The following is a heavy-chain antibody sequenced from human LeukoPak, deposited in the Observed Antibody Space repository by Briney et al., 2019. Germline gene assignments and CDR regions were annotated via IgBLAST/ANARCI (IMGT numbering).Heavy chain of an antibody. D-gene: IGHD1-14*01. Sequence: HTGGSLRLSCAASGFTFRNYAMYWVRQAPGKGLEWVSAISSSDANTYYADSVKGRFTISRDNSKNRLYLQMNSLRAEDTALYYCAIREPIGYWGQGTLVTVSS. V-gene: IGHV3-23*01. CDR3: AIREPIGY. CDR1: GFTFRNYA. CDR2: ISSSDANT. J-gene: IGHJ4*02.